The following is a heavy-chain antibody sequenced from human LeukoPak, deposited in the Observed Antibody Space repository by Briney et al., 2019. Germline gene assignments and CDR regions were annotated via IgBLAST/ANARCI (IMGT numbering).Heavy chain of an antibody. D-gene: IGHD3-10*01. Sequence: SETLSLTCTVSGGSISSYYWSWIRQPAGKGLEWIGRIYTSGSTNYNPPLKSRVTMSVDTSRNQFSLKLSSVTAADTAVYYCARSMVRGAMVWFDPWGQGTLVTVSS. CDR3: ARSMVRGAMVWFDP. CDR2: IYTSGST. CDR1: GGSISSYY. J-gene: IGHJ5*02. V-gene: IGHV4-4*07.